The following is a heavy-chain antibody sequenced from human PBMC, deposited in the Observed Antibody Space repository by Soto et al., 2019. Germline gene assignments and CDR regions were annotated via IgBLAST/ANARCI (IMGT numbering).Heavy chain of an antibody. CDR1: GFTFSSYA. D-gene: IGHD3-10*01. CDR2: ISYDGSNK. J-gene: IGHJ4*02. Sequence: QVQLVESGGGVVQPGRSLRLSCAASGFTFSSYAMHWVRQAPGKALAWVAVISYDGSNKYYTDSVKGRFTISRDNSKITLYLLMNSLRAEDTAVYYCAGDDYGSGSWGQGTLVTVSS. V-gene: IGHV3-30-3*01. CDR3: AGDDYGSGS.